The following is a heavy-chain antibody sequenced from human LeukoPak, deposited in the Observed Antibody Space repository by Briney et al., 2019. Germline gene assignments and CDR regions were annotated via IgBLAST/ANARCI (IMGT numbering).Heavy chain of an antibody. J-gene: IGHJ4*02. V-gene: IGHV3-33*06. CDR1: GFTFSTYG. CDR3: AKPLKLHEFDY. Sequence: GRSLRLSCAASGFTFSTYGMHWVRQAPGKGLEWVALIWSDGSDKYYADSVKGRFTISRDNSKNTLYLQMNSLRAEDTAVYYCAKPLKLHEFDYWGQGTLVTVSS. D-gene: IGHD1-1*01. CDR2: IWSDGSDK.